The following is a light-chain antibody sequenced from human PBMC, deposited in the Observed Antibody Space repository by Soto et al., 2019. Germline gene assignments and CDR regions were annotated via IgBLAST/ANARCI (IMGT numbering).Light chain of an antibody. J-gene: IGLJ1*01. V-gene: IGLV2-14*01. Sequence: QSVLTQPASVSGSPGQSITISCSGTSSDVGGYKYVSWYQQHPGKAPKLMNYDVSNRPSGVSNRFSGSKSGNTASLNISGLQAEDEADYYCRSYTSSSSYVFGTGTKVTVL. CDR3: RSYTSSSSYV. CDR1: SSDVGGYKY. CDR2: DVS.